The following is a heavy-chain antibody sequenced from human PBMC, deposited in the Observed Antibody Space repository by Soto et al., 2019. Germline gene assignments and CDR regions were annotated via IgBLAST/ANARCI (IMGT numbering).Heavy chain of an antibody. D-gene: IGHD3-10*02. J-gene: IGHJ6*03. V-gene: IGHV3-30-3*02. Sequence: GGSLRLSCAASGFTFSSYAMHWVRQAPGKGLEWVAVISYDGSNKYYADSVKGRFTISRDNSKNTLYLQMNSLRGEDTALYYCAKRMTMFPYYYYMDVRAKRTTVTVSS. CDR3: AKRMTMFPYYYYMDV. CDR1: GFTFSSYA. CDR2: ISYDGSNK.